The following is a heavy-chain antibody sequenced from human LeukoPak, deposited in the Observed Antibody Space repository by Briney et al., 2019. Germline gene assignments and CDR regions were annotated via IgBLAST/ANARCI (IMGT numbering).Heavy chain of an antibody. D-gene: IGHD6-13*01. CDR1: GDSVSSNSAA. J-gene: IGHJ1*01. CDR2: TYYRSKWYN. CDR3: ARSGSGYSSSWFPIWTYFQH. V-gene: IGHV6-1*01. Sequence: SQTLSLTCAISGDSVSSNSAAWNWIKQSPSRGLEWLGRTYYRSKWYNDYAVSVKSRITINPDTSKNQFSLQLNSVTPEDTAVYYCARSGSGYSSSWFPIWTYFQHWGQGTLVTVSS.